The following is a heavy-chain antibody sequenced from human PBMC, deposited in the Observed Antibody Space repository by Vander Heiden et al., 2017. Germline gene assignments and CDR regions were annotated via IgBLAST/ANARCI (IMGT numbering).Heavy chain of an antibody. CDR3: AANMLYRFDY. CDR1: GFPFSSYT. V-gene: IGHV3-48*02. D-gene: IGHD2-8*01. J-gene: IGHJ4*02. Sequence: EVRLVESRGGLVQPGGSLRLSGAASGFPFSSYTMKWFRQAPGKGLEWVSYSSSSSSTIYYADSVKGRFTISRDNAKNSLYLQMNSLRDEDTAVYYCAANMLYRFDYWGQGTLVTVSS. CDR2: SSSSSSTI.